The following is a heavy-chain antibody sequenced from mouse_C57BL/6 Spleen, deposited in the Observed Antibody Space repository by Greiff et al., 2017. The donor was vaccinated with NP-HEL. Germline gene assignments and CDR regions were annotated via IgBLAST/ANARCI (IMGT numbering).Heavy chain of an antibody. CDR3: ARSRRDGSWYFDV. J-gene: IGHJ1*03. CDR2: IDPSDSSP. V-gene: IGHV1-59*01. D-gene: IGHD2-3*01. Sequence: QVQLQQPGAELVRPGTSVKLSCKASGYTFPSYWMHWVKQRPGQGLEWIGVIDPSDSSPNSNQKLKGKSTLTVDTSSRPAYMQLSSLTSEDSAVEYCARSRRDGSWYFDVWGTGTTVTVSS. CDR1: GYTFPSYW.